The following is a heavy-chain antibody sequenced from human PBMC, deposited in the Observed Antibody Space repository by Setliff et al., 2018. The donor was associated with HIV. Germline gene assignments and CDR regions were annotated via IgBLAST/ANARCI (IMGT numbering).Heavy chain of an antibody. V-gene: IGHV1-69*06. D-gene: IGHD3-22*01. J-gene: IGHJ4*02. CDR1: GGTFSSYA. CDR2: IIPIFGTT. CDR3: ARGMDYYDTSGYYQYYFDY. Sequence: SVKVSCKASGGTFSSYAISWVRQAPGQGLEWMGGIIPIFGTTNYAQRFQGKVTITADKSTSTAYMELSRLRSDDTAVYYCARGMDYYDTSGYYQYYFDYWGQGTLVTVSS.